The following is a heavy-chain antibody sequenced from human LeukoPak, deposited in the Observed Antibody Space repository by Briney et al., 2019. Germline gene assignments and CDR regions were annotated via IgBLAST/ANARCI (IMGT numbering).Heavy chain of an antibody. Sequence: GGSLRLSCAASGFTFSSYAMHWVRQAPGKGLEWVSSISSSSSYIYYADSVKGRFTISRDNAKNSLYLQMNSLRAEDTAVYYCAKPPKRYYDFWSGFDYWGQGTLVTLSS. D-gene: IGHD3-3*01. CDR3: AKPPKRYYDFWSGFDY. CDR2: ISSSSSYI. J-gene: IGHJ4*02. V-gene: IGHV3-21*04. CDR1: GFTFSSYA.